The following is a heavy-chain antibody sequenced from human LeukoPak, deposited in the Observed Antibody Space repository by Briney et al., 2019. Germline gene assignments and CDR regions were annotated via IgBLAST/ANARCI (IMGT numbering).Heavy chain of an antibody. J-gene: IGHJ4*02. CDR3: AKGMGDTAMVTAGLNDY. Sequence: GGSLRLSCAASGFTFSSYAMSWVRQAPGKGLEWVSAISGSGGSTYYADSVKGRFTISRDNSKNTLYLQMNSLRAEDTAVYYCAKGMGDTAMVTAGLNDYWGQGTLVTVSS. CDR1: GFTFSSYA. D-gene: IGHD5-18*01. CDR2: ISGSGGST. V-gene: IGHV3-23*01.